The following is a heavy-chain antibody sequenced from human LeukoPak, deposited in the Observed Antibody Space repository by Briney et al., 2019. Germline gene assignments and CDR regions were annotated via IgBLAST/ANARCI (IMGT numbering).Heavy chain of an antibody. V-gene: IGHV1-18*04. CDR1: VYTFTSYG. D-gene: IGHD5-24*01. CDR3: ARDRPEMATMFVDY. Sequence: ASVKVSCKASVYTFTSYGINWVRQARGQGREWMGWISAYNGNTNYSQKLQGRVTVTTDTSTSTAYMELRSLRSDDTAVYYCARDRPEMATMFVDYWGQGTLVTASS. CDR2: ISAYNGNT. J-gene: IGHJ4*02.